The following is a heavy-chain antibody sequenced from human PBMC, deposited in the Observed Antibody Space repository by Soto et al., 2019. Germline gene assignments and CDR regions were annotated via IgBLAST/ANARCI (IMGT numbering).Heavy chain of an antibody. Sequence: QAQLVESGGGVVQPGRSLRLSCAASGFIFSSYGMHWVRQSPGKGLEWVAVISYDGNTKYYADPVKGRFTISRDNSKRTLYLQMNSLRAEDTAVYYCAKVSLDFFLATAFDVWGQGTVVTVSS. V-gene: IGHV3-30*18. CDR1: GFIFSSYG. D-gene: IGHD1-1*01. CDR2: ISYDGNTK. CDR3: AKVSLDFFLATAFDV. J-gene: IGHJ3*01.